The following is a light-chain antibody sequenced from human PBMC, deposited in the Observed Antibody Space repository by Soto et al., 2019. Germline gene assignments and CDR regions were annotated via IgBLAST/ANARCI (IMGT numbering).Light chain of an antibody. V-gene: IGLV3-21*04. CDR3: QVWDGSSEQQV. CDR1: NIGSES. J-gene: IGLJ3*02. CDR2: YDS. Sequence: SYELSQPPSVSVAPGKTATLTCGGNNIGSESVHWYQQKPGQAPVLVMDYDSDRPSGIPERFSGSNSGNTATLTIIRVEAGDEADYYCQVWDGSSEQQVFGGGTKVTVL.